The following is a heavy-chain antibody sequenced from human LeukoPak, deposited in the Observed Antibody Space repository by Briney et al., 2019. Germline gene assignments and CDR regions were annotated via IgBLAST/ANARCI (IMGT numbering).Heavy chain of an antibody. J-gene: IGHJ5*02. CDR1: GGSINNYY. CDR3: ARITATSMVNALDL. D-gene: IGHD1-20*01. V-gene: IGHV4-4*07. Sequence: SETLSLTCTVSGGSINNYYWSWIRQPAGRGLEYFGRIYSSGSTDYNPSLQGRVTMSVDTSKNQFSLKVRSVTAADTAVYYCARITATSMVNALDLWGQGILVTVSS. CDR2: IYSSGST.